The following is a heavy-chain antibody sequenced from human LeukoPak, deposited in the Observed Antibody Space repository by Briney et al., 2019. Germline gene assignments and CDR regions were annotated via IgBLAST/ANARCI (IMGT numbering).Heavy chain of an antibody. CDR1: GGSISGNTYY. Sequence: SETLSLTCTVSGGSISGNTYYWGWIRQPPGKGLEWIGSVSYTGNSYSNPSLKSRVTISVDTSKNQFSLKLSSVTAADTAVYYCAREEMSTYYYDSSGYPAFDIWGQGTMVTVSS. CDR3: AREEMSTYYYDSSGYPAFDI. D-gene: IGHD3-22*01. CDR2: VSYTGNS. V-gene: IGHV4-39*07. J-gene: IGHJ3*02.